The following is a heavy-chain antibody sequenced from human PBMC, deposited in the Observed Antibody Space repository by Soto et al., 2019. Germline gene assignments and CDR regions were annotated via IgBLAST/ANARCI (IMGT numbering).Heavy chain of an antibody. CDR2: MNPNSGNT. Sequence: ASVKVSCKASGYTFTSYDINWVRQATGQGLEWMGWMNPNSGNTGYAQKFQGRVTMTRNTSISTAYMELSSLRSEDTAVYYCARGGPDYDYVCGSYPPWFDPWGQGTLVTVSS. V-gene: IGHV1-8*01. CDR1: GYTFTSYD. J-gene: IGHJ5*02. CDR3: ARGGPDYDYVCGSYPPWFDP. D-gene: IGHD3-16*02.